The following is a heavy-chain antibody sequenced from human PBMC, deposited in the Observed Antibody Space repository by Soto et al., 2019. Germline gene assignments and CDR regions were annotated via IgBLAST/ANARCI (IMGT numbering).Heavy chain of an antibody. V-gene: IGHV1-8*01. Sequence: QVQLVPSGAEVKKPGASVRVSCKASGYTFTSYDIYWVRQATGQGLEWMGWMNPFTGNAVYTQKFQDRVTMTRDTSINTAYMEMSGLRSEDTGVYYCTRVQGNHCGQGSLVTVSS. J-gene: IGHJ4*02. CDR2: MNPFTGNA. CDR1: GYTFTSYD. CDR3: TRVQGNH.